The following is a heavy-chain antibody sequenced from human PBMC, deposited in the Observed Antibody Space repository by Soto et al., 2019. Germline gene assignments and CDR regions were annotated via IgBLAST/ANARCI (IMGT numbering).Heavy chain of an antibody. CDR3: ARGGYCGGDCYWARLGFFDY. D-gene: IGHD2-21*02. CDR1: GGSISSGDYY. J-gene: IGHJ4*02. Sequence: PSETLSLTCTVSGGSISSGDYYWSWIRQPPGKGLEWIGYIYYSGSTYYNPSLKSRVTISVDTSKNQFSLKLSSVTAADTAVYYCARGGYCGGDCYWARLGFFDYWGQGTLVTVSS. V-gene: IGHV4-30-4*01. CDR2: IYYSGST.